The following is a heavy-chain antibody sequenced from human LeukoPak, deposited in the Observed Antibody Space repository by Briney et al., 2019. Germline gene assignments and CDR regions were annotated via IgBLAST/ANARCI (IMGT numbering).Heavy chain of an antibody. CDR3: ARGYDILTGYSSGMDV. J-gene: IGHJ6*02. Sequence: GGSLRLSCAASGFTFSSYGMHWVRQAPGKGLEWVAVISYDGSNKYYADSVKGRFTISRDNSKNTLYLQMNSLRAEDTAVYYCARGYDILTGYSSGMDVWGQGTTVIVSS. CDR1: GFTFSSYG. CDR2: ISYDGSNK. D-gene: IGHD3-9*01. V-gene: IGHV3-30*03.